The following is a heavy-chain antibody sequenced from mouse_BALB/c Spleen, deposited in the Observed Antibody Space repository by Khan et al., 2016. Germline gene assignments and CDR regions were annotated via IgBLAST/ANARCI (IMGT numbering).Heavy chain of an antibody. CDR3: AGYDDYDGGFAD. V-gene: IGHV2-6-7*01. CDR2: IWGDGST. CDR1: GFSITGFA. D-gene: IGHD2-4*01. J-gene: IGHJ3*01. Sequence: QVQLKESGPGLVAPSQSLSITCTVSGFSITGFAVNWVRQPPGKGLEWLGVIWGDGSTDYDSALKSRLSISKDDSKSQVFLKMNRRRTDDTARYCFAGYDDYDGGFADWGQGTLVTVSA.